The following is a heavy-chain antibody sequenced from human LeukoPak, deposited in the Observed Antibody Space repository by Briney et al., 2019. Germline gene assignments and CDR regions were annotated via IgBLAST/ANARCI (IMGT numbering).Heavy chain of an antibody. CDR3: ARLRLPLSVTTPRINWHFDL. V-gene: IGHV4-34*01. D-gene: IGHD4-17*01. CDR1: GGSFSGYY. CDR2: INHSGST. J-gene: IGHJ2*01. Sequence: PSETLSLTCAVYGGSFSGYYWSWIRQPPGKGLEWIGEINHSGSTNYNPSLKSRVTISVDTSKNQFSLKLSSVTAADTAVYYCARLRLPLSVTTPRINWHFDLWGRGTLVTVSS.